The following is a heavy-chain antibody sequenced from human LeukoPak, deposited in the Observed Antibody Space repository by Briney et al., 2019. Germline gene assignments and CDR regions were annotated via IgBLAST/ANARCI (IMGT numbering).Heavy chain of an antibody. J-gene: IGHJ3*02. Sequence: PSETLSLTCAVYGGSLSGYYWNWIRQPPGKGLEWIGEINHSGSTNYKSSLKSRVTVSVDTSKNQFSLKLTSVTAADTAVYYCARHKCSSATCQMRYAFDIWGQGTMVSVSS. CDR1: GGSLSGYY. CDR3: ARHKCSSATCQMRYAFDI. V-gene: IGHV4-34*01. D-gene: IGHD2-2*01. CDR2: INHSGST.